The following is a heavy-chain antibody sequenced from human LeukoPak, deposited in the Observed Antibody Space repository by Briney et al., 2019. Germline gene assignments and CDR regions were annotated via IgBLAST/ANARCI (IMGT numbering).Heavy chain of an antibody. D-gene: IGHD3-3*01. CDR2: IYPGDSDT. J-gene: IGHJ4*02. CDR1: GYSFTSYW. CDR3: ARHPSYDFWSGYIETYFDY. V-gene: IGHV5-51*01. Sequence: GESLKISCKGSGYSFTSYWIGWVRQMPGKGLEWMGIIYPGDSDTRYSPSFQGQVTISADKSISTAYLQWSSLKASDTAMYYCARHPSYDFWSGYIETYFDYWGQGTLVTVSS.